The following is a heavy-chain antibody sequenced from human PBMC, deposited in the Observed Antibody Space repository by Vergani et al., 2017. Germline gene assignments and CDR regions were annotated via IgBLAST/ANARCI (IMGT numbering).Heavy chain of an antibody. V-gene: IGHV3-30*02. CDR3: AKQYFVSGNYLFDY. J-gene: IGHJ4*02. CDR1: GVSFSSFG. Sequence: QVQLVESGGGVVQPGGSLRLSCAASGVSFSSFGMHWVRQAPGKGLEWVAFIRYDGSDKYYVDSVKGRFTISRDNSKNTLYLQMNNLRTEDTAIYYCAKQYFVSGNYLFDYWGQGTLVTVSS. CDR2: IRYDGSDK. D-gene: IGHD3-10*01.